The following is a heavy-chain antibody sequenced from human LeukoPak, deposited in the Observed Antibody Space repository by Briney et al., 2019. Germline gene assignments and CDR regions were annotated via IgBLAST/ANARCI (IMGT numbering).Heavy chain of an antibody. J-gene: IGHJ4*02. CDR1: GGSFSGYY. V-gene: IGHV4-34*01. CDR3: ARGPADYNKLKPGGRDGYKYKSERTPFDY. CDR2: INRSGTP. Sequence: SETLSLTCAVYGGSFSGYYWSWIRQPPGKGLEWIAAINRSGTPNSNPSLKSRVTISVDTSKNQFSLKLSSVTAADTAVYYCARGPADYNKLKPGGRDGYKYKSERTPFDYWGQGTLVTVSS. D-gene: IGHD5-24*01.